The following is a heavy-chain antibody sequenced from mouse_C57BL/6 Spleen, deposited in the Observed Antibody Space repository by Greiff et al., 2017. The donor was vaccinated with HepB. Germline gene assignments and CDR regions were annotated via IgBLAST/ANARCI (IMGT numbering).Heavy chain of an antibody. J-gene: IGHJ2*01. CDR2: INPYNGGT. V-gene: IGHV1-19*01. CDR3: ARWGPPLDY. CDR1: GYTFTDYY. D-gene: IGHD3-3*01. Sequence: SGPVLVKPGASVKMSCKASGYTFTDYYMNWVKQSHGKSLEWIGVINPYNGGTSYNQKFKGKATLTVDKSSSTAYMELNSLTSEDSAVYYCARWGPPLDYWGQGTTLTVSS.